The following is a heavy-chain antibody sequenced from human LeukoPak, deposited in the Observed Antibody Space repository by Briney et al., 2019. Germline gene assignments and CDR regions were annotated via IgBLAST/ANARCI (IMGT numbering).Heavy chain of an antibody. J-gene: IGHJ4*02. CDR3: ARDLSSYYTAFDY. V-gene: IGHV1-3*01. CDR1: GYTFTSYA. CDR2: INADNGNT. Sequence: ASVKVSCKASGYTFTSYAMHWVRHAPRQRLEWMWWINADNGNTKNSQKFQGRVTITRDTSASTAYKEVSSLRSQDTAVYYCARDLSSYYTAFDYWGQGTLVTVSS. D-gene: IGHD1-26*01.